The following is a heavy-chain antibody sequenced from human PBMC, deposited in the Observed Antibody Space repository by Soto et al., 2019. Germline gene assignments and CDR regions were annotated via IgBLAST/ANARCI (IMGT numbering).Heavy chain of an antibody. CDR2: MFYSGLT. J-gene: IGHJ6*02. V-gene: IGHV4-39*01. Sequence: PSDTLTLTCIFSGYSVSSSAYYWAWIRQPPGKGLEWIGSMFYSGLTYYNPSLKSRVTLSVDTSKNHFSVRLNSVTAADTAVYYCAPLTVSLSGPYGIHVWGQGTTVS. CDR3: APLTVSLSGPYGIHV. D-gene: IGHD2-15*01. CDR1: GYSVSSSAYY.